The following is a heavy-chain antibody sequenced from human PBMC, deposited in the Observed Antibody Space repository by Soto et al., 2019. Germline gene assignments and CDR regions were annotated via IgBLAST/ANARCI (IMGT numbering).Heavy chain of an antibody. D-gene: IGHD6-13*01. J-gene: IGHJ6*02. V-gene: IGHV5-51*01. CDR1: GDSFTSYS. CDR3: ACFHGTSVFGIDV. Sequence: PGESLKISWKGSGDSFTSYSIVWARQMPGKGLEWMGIIYPGDSDTRYSPSFQGQVTISADKSISTAYLQWSSLKASDTAMYYCACFHGTSVFGIDVFALRTTVPVS. CDR2: IYPGDSDT.